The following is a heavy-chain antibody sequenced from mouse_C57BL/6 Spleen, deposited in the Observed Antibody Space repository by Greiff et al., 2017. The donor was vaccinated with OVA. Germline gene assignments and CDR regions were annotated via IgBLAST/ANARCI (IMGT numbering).Heavy chain of an antibody. V-gene: IGHV1-55*01. CDR1: GYTFTSYW. CDR3: ASRDYGSSYGYFAV. CDR2: IYPGSGST. J-gene: IGHJ1*03. Sequence: VQLQQSGAELVKPGASVKMSCKASGYTFTSYWITWVKQRPGQGLEWIGDIYPGSGSTNYNEKFKSKATLTVDTSSSTAYRQLSSLTSEDSSVYYGASRDYGSSYGYFAVWGTGTTVTVSA. D-gene: IGHD1-1*01.